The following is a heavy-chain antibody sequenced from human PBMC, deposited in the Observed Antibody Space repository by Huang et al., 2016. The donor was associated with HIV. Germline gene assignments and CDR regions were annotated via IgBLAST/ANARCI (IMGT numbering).Heavy chain of an antibody. V-gene: IGHV3-30-3*01. CDR1: GFPFNNHA. CDR3: ARAKDTWDAYDI. CDR2: ISNDGSNN. J-gene: IGHJ3*02. Sequence: QVQLVESGGGVVQPGRSLRLSCAASGFPFNNHAMHWFRQAPGKWLNWVAVISNDGSNNYDADSVKGRFTISRDSSKSTLFLHMTSLRTEDTAVYYCARAKDTWDAYDIWGQGTMVIVSS. D-gene: IGHD5-18*01.